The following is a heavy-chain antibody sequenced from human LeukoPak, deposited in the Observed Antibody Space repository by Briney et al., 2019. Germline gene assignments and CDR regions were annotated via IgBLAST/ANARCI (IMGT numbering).Heavy chain of an antibody. CDR1: GGSISGYY. Sequence: SETLSLTCAVSGGSISGYYWSWIRQPPGKGLEWIGYISYSGSTDYNPSLKSRVTISVDTSQNQFSLKLTSVTAADTAVYYCARAVVLYYFDYWGQGTLVTVSS. CDR3: ARAVVLYYFDY. J-gene: IGHJ4*02. CDR2: ISYSGST. D-gene: IGHD3-22*01. V-gene: IGHV4-59*01.